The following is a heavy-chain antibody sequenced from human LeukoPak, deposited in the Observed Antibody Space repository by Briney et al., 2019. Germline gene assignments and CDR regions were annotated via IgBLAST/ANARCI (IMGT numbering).Heavy chain of an antibody. J-gene: IGHJ2*01. V-gene: IGHV4-31*03. CDR1: GDSISGGGYY. CDR2: IYYSGST. CDR3: ARDLLSDGYIWYFDL. Sequence: SETLSLTCSVSGDSISGGGYYWNWIRQHPGKGLEWTGYIYYSGSTYYNPSLKSRVTISVDTSKNQFSLKLSSVTAADTAVYYCARDLLSDGYIWYFDLWGRGTLVTVSS. D-gene: IGHD5-18*01.